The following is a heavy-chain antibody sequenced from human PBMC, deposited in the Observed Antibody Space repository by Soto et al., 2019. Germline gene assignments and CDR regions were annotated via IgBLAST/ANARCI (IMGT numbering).Heavy chain of an antibody. V-gene: IGHV4-59*08. CDR1: GGSIASYY. CDR2: IYYSGST. J-gene: IGHJ6*02. CDR3: ASQRTLYYYYGMDV. Sequence: SATLSLTCTLSGGSIASYYWSCFRQPPGKGLEWIGYIYYSGSTNYNPSLKSRVTISVDTSKNQFSLKLSSVTAADTAVYYCASQRTLYYYYGMDVWGQGTTVT.